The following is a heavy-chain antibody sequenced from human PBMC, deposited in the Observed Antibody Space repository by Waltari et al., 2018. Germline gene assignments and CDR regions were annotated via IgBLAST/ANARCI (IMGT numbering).Heavy chain of an antibody. J-gene: IGHJ4*02. CDR3: ARDLSSGSYGDY. CDR2: ISSSSSYI. V-gene: IGHV3-21*01. D-gene: IGHD1-26*01. Sequence: EVQLVESGGGLVKPGGSLRLSCAASGFTFSSYSMNWVRQAPGKGLELVSSISSSSSYIYYADSVKGRFTISRDNAKNSLYLQMNSLRAEDTAVYYCARDLSSGSYGDYWGQGTLVTVSS. CDR1: GFTFSSYS.